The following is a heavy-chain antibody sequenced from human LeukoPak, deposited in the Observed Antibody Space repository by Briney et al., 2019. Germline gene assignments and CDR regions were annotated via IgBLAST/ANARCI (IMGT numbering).Heavy chain of an antibody. D-gene: IGHD2/OR15-2a*01. V-gene: IGHV3-74*01. CDR2: IRGDGSDA. Sequence: GGSLRLSCAASGFTFDDYGMSWVRQVPGRGLIWVSRIRGDGSDARYAESVKGRFTISRDNAENTLYLQMNSLREEDTAIYYCARDWFHAIDYWGQGTLVTVSS. CDR3: ARDWFHAIDY. CDR1: GFTFDDYG. J-gene: IGHJ4*02.